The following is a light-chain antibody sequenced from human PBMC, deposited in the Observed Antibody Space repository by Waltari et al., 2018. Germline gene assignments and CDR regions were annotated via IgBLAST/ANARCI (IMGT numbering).Light chain of an antibody. CDR2: YAS. J-gene: IGKJ4*01. V-gene: IGKV1-5*01. CDR1: ENIDNW. CDR3: QHYSASSFT. Sequence: DIQMTQSPSTLSASVGDRVTITCRVSENIDNWLAWYQQRPGEAPNLLIFYASTWEKGVPSRFSGSGSGTEFTLTISSLQPDDFATYYCQHYSASSFTFGGGTKLEIK.